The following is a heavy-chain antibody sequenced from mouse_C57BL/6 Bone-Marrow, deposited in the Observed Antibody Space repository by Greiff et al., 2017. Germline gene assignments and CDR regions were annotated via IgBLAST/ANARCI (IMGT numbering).Heavy chain of an antibody. V-gene: IGHV5-2*01. CDR2: INSDGGST. J-gene: IGHJ3*01. CDR1: EYEFPSHD. Sequence: EVQVVESGGGLVQPGESLKLSCESNEYEFPSHDMSWVRKTPEKRLELVAAINSDGGSTYYPDTMERRVIISRDNTKKTLYLQMSSLRSEDTALYYCARGFYDGYYGWFAYWGQGTLVTVSA. D-gene: IGHD2-3*01. CDR3: ARGFYDGYYGWFAY.